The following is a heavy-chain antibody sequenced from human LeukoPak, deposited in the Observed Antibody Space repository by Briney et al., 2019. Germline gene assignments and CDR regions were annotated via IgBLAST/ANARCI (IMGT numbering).Heavy chain of an antibody. CDR1: GGSISSSSYY. CDR2: INHSGST. V-gene: IGHV4-39*07. J-gene: IGHJ5*02. Sequence: SETLSLTCTVSGGSISSSSYYWGWIRQPPGKGLEWIGEINHSGSTNYNPSLKSRVTISVDTSKNQFSLKLSSVTAADTAVYYCARGSIDSTVVTPGSIWFDPWGQGTLVTVSS. D-gene: IGHD4-23*01. CDR3: ARGSIDSTVVTPGSIWFDP.